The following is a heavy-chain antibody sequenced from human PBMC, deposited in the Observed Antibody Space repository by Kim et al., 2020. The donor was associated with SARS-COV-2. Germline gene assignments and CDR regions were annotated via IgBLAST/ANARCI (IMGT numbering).Heavy chain of an antibody. CDR3: AKDLGSDYGDQVGY. CDR2: ISGSGGRT. D-gene: IGHD4-17*01. J-gene: IGHJ4*02. CDR1: GFTFSSYA. V-gene: IGHV3-23*01. Sequence: GGSLRLSCAASGFTFSSYAMTWVRQAPGKGLEWVSAISGSGGRTYYADSVKGRFTISRDQSRNTLSLQMNSLRADDTALYYCAKDLGSDYGDQVGYWGQGTLVTVSS.